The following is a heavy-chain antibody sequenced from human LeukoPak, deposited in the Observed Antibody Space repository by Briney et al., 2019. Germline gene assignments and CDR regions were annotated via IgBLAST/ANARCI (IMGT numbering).Heavy chain of an antibody. CDR3: ARAIKIAAAGMRGYNWFDP. CDR1: GFTFSSYE. J-gene: IGHJ5*02. Sequence: GGSLRLSCAASGFTFSSYEMNWVRQAPGKGLEWVSYISSSGSTIYYADSVKGRFTISRDNAKNSLYLQMNSLRAEDTAVYYCARAIKIAAAGMRGYNWFDPWGQGTLVTVSS. V-gene: IGHV3-48*03. CDR2: ISSSGSTI. D-gene: IGHD6-13*01.